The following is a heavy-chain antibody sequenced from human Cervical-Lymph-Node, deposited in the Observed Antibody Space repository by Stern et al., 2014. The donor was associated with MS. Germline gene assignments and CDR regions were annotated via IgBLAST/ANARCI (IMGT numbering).Heavy chain of an antibody. J-gene: IGHJ4*02. D-gene: IGHD2-8*02. Sequence: QLQLQESGPGLVKPSETLSLTCAVSGDSISSYTHYWAWIRQPPGKGLEWIGSVYYSGATYYNPSLKSPVTISVGTSKNHFSLGLNSVTAADTAVYYCAKHACTGAACPFDLWGQGTLVTVSS. CDR1: GDSISSYTHY. CDR3: AKHACTGAACPFDL. V-gene: IGHV4-39*01. CDR2: VYYSGAT.